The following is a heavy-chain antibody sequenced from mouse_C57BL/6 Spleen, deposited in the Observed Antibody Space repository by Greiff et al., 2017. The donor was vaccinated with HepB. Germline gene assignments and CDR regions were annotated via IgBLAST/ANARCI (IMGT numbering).Heavy chain of an antibody. J-gene: IGHJ1*03. CDR1: GYSITSGYY. CDR3: ARITTVVAFYWYFDV. D-gene: IGHD1-1*01. V-gene: IGHV3-6*01. Sequence: VQLQQSGPGLVKPSQSLSLTCSVTGYSITSGYYWNWIRQFPGNKLEWMGYISYDGSNNYNPSLKNRISITRDTSKNQFFLKLNSVTTEDTATYYCARITTVVAFYWYFDVWGTGTTVTVSS. CDR2: ISYDGSN.